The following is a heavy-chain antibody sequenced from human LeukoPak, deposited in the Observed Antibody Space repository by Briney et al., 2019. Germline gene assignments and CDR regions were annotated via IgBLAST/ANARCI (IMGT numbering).Heavy chain of an antibody. CDR3: AKTYLVVPAAIHFDY. D-gene: IGHD2-2*02. CDR1: GFTFSSYA. CDR2: ISGSGGGT. Sequence: PGGSLRLSCAASGFTFSSYAMSWVRQAPGKGLEWVSAISGSGGGTYYADSVKGRFTISRDNSKNTLYLQMNSLRAEDTAVYYCAKTYLVVPAAIHFDYWGQGTLVTVSS. J-gene: IGHJ4*02. V-gene: IGHV3-23*01.